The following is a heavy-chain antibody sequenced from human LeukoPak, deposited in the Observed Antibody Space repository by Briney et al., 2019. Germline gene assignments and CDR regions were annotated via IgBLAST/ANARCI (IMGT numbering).Heavy chain of an antibody. V-gene: IGHV3-33*06. CDR2: IWSDGSNK. CDR1: GFNFSIYG. J-gene: IGHJ6*02. Sequence: GGSLRLSCAAPGFNFSIYGMHWVRQAPGKGLEWVAVIWSDGSNKYYADSVKGRFTISRDNSKNTLYLQMNSLRAEDTAVYYCAKERGRGGYYGMDVWGQGTTVTVSS. D-gene: IGHD6-25*01. CDR3: AKERGRGGYYGMDV.